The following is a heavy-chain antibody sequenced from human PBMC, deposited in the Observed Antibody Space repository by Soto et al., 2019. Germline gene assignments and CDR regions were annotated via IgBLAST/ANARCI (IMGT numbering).Heavy chain of an antibody. D-gene: IGHD2-15*01. V-gene: IGHV4-30-2*01. CDR2: IYHSGST. CDR1: GGSISSGGYS. CDR3: ARVGVVVVAATTWFDP. Sequence: PSETLSLTCAVSGGSISSGGYSWSWIRQPPGKGLEWIGYIYHSGSTYYNPSLKSRVTISVDRSKNQFSLKLSSVTAADTAVYYCARVGVVVVAATTWFDPWDQGTLVTVSS. J-gene: IGHJ5*02.